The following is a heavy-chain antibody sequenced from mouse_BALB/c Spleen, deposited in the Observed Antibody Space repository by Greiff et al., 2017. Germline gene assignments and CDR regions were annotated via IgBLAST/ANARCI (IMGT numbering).Heavy chain of an antibody. Sequence: EVQLVESGGGLVQPGGSLRLSCATSGFTFTDYYMSWVRQPPGKALEWLGFIRNKANGYTTEYSASVKGRFTISRDNSQSILYLQMNTLRAEDSATYYCARGYGNYGAMDYWGQGTSVTVSS. CDR1: GFTFTDYY. D-gene: IGHD2-1*01. J-gene: IGHJ4*01. CDR2: IRNKANGYTT. CDR3: ARGYGNYGAMDY. V-gene: IGHV7-3*02.